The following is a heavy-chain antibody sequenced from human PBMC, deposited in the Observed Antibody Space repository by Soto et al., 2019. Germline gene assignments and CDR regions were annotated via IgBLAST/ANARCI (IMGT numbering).Heavy chain of an antibody. J-gene: IGHJ4*02. CDR2: IYYSGST. CDR1: GGSISSYY. V-gene: IGHV4-59*01. CDR3: VRGIGGYFHY. Sequence: KPSETLSLTCTVSGGSISSYYWSWIRQPPGKGLEWIGYIYYSGSTNYNPSLKSRVTISVDTSKNQFSLKLSSVTAADTAVYYCVRGIGGYFHYWGQGTLVTVSS. D-gene: IGHD3-3*01.